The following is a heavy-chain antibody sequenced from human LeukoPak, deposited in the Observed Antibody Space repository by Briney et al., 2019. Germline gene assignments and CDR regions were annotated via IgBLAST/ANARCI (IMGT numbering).Heavy chain of an antibody. J-gene: IGHJ5*02. Sequence: PGESLKISCKTSGYSFTTYWIGWVRQMPGTGLEWVGAIYPDDSDTRYSPSFQGQVVISADRSIRTAYLQWNPLKTSDTAMYYCVRQRGASGTINHFDPWGQGTLVTVSS. CDR1: GYSFTTYW. CDR3: VRQRGASGTINHFDP. CDR2: IYPDDSDT. V-gene: IGHV5-51*01. D-gene: IGHD3-10*01.